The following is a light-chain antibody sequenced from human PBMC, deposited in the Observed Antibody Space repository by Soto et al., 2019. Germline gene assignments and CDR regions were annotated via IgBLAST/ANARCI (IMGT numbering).Light chain of an antibody. Sequence: QSALTQPASVSESPGQSITIPCTGTSSDIGGYNFVSWYQQYPGNAPKLLIYDVTNRPSGVSNRFSGSKSGNTASLTISGLQAEDEAIYYCSSYTSTTPLVVFGGGTKVTVL. CDR1: SSDIGGYNF. J-gene: IGLJ2*01. CDR3: SSYTSTTPLVV. V-gene: IGLV2-14*01. CDR2: DVT.